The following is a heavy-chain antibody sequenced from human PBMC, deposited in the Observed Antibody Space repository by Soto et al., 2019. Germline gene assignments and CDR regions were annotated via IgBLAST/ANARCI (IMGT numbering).Heavy chain of an antibody. D-gene: IGHD3-3*01. V-gene: IGHV1-69*01. CDR2: IIPIFGTA. J-gene: IGHJ4*02. Sequence: QVQLVQSGAEVKKPGASVKVSCKASGYTFTSYDINWVRQAPGQGLEWMGGIIPIFGTANYAQKFQGRVTITADESTSTAYMELSSLRSEDTAVYYCARGDFGDGYNGYWGQGTLVTVSS. CDR3: ARGDFGDGYNGY. CDR1: GYTFTSYD.